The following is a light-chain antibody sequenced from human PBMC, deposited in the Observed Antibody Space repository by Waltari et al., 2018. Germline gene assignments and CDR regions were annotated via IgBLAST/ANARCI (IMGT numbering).Light chain of an antibody. CDR1: QSVSRT. J-gene: IGKJ1*01. CDR3: QHYVSLPAT. Sequence: ERVLTQSAGTLSWFPGERATLSCRASQSVSRTLAWYQQKPSQAPRLIIYGASTRATGIPESFSGSGAGTDFSLTISRLEPEDFAVYYCQHYVSLPATFGQGTTVGIK. V-gene: IGKV3-20*01. CDR2: GAS.